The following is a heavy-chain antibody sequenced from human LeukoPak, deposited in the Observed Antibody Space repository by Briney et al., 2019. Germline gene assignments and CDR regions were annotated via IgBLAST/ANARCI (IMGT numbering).Heavy chain of an antibody. D-gene: IGHD6-19*01. CDR2: ISTSDSTT. Sequence: GGSLRLSCAASGFTFSSYEMNWVRQAPGKGLEWVSYISTSDSTTYYADSVKGRFTISRDNAKNSLYLQMDSLRAEDTAVYYCARDVEQWLVRVYYFDYWGQGTLVTVSS. CDR3: ARDVEQWLVRVYYFDY. J-gene: IGHJ4*02. CDR1: GFTFSSYE. V-gene: IGHV3-48*03.